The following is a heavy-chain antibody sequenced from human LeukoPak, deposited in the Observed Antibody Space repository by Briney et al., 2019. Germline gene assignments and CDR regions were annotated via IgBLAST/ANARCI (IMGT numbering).Heavy chain of an antibody. CDR3: ARVDHYYGSGSYYP. V-gene: IGHV4-61*01. CDR1: GGSVSSGSYY. Sequence: SETLSLTCTVSGGSVSSGSYYWSWIRQPPGKGLEWIGYIYYSGSTNYNPSLKSRVTISVDTSKNQFSLKLSSVTAADTAVYYCARVDHYYGSGSYYPWGQGTLVTVSS. J-gene: IGHJ5*02. CDR2: IYYSGST. D-gene: IGHD3-10*01.